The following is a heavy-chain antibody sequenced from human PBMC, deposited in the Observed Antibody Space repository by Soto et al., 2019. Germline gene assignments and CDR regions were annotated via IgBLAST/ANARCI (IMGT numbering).Heavy chain of an antibody. J-gene: IGHJ4*02. D-gene: IGHD3-16*01. Sequence: QVQLVESGGGVVQPGRSLRLSCAASGFTFSSYGMHWVRKAPAKGLGWVAVIWYDGSNKYYADSVKGRLTISRDNSKNTLYLQMNSLRAEDTAVYYCARAASLRWSIFDNWGQGTLVTVSS. CDR1: GFTFSSYG. CDR2: IWYDGSNK. CDR3: ARAASLRWSIFDN. V-gene: IGHV3-33*01.